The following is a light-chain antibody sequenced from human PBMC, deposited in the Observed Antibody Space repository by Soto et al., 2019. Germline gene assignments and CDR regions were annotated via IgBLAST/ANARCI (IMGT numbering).Light chain of an antibody. CDR3: QQFYSYPLT. CDR1: QDIGSF. CDR2: DAS. J-gene: IGKJ4*01. V-gene: IGKV1-8*01. Sequence: AIRMTQSPSTLSACRGDRVAITRRASQDIGSFLAWYQQKPGKAPKLLIYDASTLQSGVPSRFGGSGSGTDFTLTISSLQSEDFATYYCQQFYSYPLTFGGGTKVDI.